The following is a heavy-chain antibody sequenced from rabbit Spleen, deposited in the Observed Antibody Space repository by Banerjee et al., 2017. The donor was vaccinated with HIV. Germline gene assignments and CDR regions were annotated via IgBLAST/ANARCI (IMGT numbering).Heavy chain of an antibody. D-gene: IGHD7-1*01. V-gene: IGHV1S47*01. Sequence: QEQLVESGGGLVKPEGSLKLSCKASAFDFSSGGVSWVRQAPGKGLEWIGYIDPVFGITNYASWVNGRFTISSHNAQNTLYLQLNSLTAADTATYFCVREAGYAGYGDGNLWGQGTLVTVS. CDR2: IDPVFGIT. CDR3: VREAGYAGYGDGNL. J-gene: IGHJ4*01. CDR1: AFDFSSGG.